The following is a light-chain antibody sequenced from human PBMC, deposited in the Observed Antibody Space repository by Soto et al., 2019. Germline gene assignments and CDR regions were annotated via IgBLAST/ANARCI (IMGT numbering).Light chain of an antibody. CDR3: QSYDSSQTAYVV. Sequence: QAVVTQPPSLSGAPGQRVTISCTGSSSNIGTGYLVHWYQQIPGTAPKLLMYADTNRPSGVPDRFSGSKSGTSASLAITGLQAEDEAYYYCQSYDSSQTAYVVFGGGTKLTVL. V-gene: IGLV1-40*01. CDR1: SSNIGTGYL. J-gene: IGLJ2*01. CDR2: ADT.